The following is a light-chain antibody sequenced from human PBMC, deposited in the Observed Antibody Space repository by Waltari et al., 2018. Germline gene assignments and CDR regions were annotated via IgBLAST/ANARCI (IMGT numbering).Light chain of an antibody. CDR3: ATWDDSLNGRV. Sequence: QSVLTQPPSASGTPGQGVTISCSGSSSNIGSNTVSWYQQFPGTAPRLLMHTDNQRPSGVPDRLSGSKSGTSASLAISGLQSEDEAHYFCATWDDSLNGRVFGGGTKVTVL. V-gene: IGLV1-44*01. J-gene: IGLJ3*02. CDR1: SSNIGSNT. CDR2: TDN.